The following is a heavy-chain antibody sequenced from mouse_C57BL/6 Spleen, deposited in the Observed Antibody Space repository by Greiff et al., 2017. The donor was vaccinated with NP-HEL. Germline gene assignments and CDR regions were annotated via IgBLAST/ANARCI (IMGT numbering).Heavy chain of an antibody. J-gene: IGHJ4*01. CDR1: GYTFTSYW. CDR3: ASPLYGSSYEYYAMDY. D-gene: IGHD1-1*01. CDR2: IDPNSGGT. Sequence: QVQLQQPGAELVKPGASVKLSCKASGYTFTSYWMHWVKQRPGRGLEWIGRIDPNSGGTKYNEKFKSKATLTVDKPSSTAYMQLSSLTSEDSAVYYCASPLYGSSYEYYAMDYWGQGTSVTVSS. V-gene: IGHV1-72*01.